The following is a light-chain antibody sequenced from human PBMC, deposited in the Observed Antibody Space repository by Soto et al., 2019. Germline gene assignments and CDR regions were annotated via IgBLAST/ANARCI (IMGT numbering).Light chain of an antibody. V-gene: IGLV1-36*01. J-gene: IGLJ2*01. CDR2: YDN. Sequence: QSVLTQPPSVSEAPRQRVTISCSGSDSNIGSNAVNWYQHLPGKAPKLLIYYDNLLASGVSDRFSGSKSGTSASLAISGLQSEDEATYSCAAWDGSLNGVVFGGGTKLTVL. CDR3: AAWDGSLNGVV. CDR1: DSNIGSNA.